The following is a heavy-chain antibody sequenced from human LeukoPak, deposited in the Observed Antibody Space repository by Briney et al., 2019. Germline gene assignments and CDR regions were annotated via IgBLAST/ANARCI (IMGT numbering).Heavy chain of an antibody. CDR3: AKDNIEYSSSYQFDY. Sequence: GGSLRLSCAASGFTFSSHAMSWVRQAPGKGLEWVSAISGSGGSTYYADSVKGRFTISRDNSKNTLYLQMNSLRAEDTAVYYCAKDNIEYSSSYQFDYWGQGTLVTVSS. D-gene: IGHD6-6*01. V-gene: IGHV3-23*01. CDR2: ISGSGGST. CDR1: GFTFSSHA. J-gene: IGHJ4*02.